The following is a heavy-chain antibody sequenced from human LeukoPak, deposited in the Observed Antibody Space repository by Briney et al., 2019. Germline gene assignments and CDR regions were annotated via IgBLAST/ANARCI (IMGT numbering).Heavy chain of an antibody. V-gene: IGHV1-18*01. CDR2: ISPYNGNT. CDR1: GYDFSSVG. CDR3: ARAGSGSGWYFDY. Sequence: SVKVSCKASGYDFSSVGITWVRRAPGQGLEWMGWISPYNGNTRYAQKLQGRVAMTTDTSTTTAYMELRGLRFNDTAVYYCARAGSGSGWYFDYWGQGTLVTVSS. D-gene: IGHD6-19*01. J-gene: IGHJ4*02.